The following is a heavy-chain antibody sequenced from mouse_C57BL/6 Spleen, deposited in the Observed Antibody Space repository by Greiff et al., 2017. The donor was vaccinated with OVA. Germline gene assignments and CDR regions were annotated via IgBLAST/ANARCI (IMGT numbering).Heavy chain of an antibody. Sequence: QVQLQQPGAELVRPGSSVKLSCKASGYTFTSYWMQWVKQRPIQGLEWIGNIDPSDSETNYNQKFKDKATLTVDKSSSTAYMQLSSLTSEDSAVYYCARGNSYCVSWFAYWGQGTLVTVSA. D-gene: IGHD2-12*01. J-gene: IGHJ3*01. CDR1: GYTFTSYW. V-gene: IGHV1-52*01. CDR2: IDPSDSET. CDR3: ARGNSYCVSWFAY.